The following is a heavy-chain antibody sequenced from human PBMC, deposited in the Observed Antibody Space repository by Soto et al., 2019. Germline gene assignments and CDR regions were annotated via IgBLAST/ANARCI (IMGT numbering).Heavy chain of an antibody. V-gene: IGHV3-15*01. Sequence: EVQLVESGGGLVRPGGSLRLSCAASGFTFSIAWMSWVRQAPGKGLEWVGRIKSKTDGGATDYAAPVKGRCTISRDDSKNTLWLQMNSLKTEDTAVYYCTVYGGNGAFDSWGQGTLVTVSS. D-gene: IGHD4-17*01. CDR3: TVYGGNGAFDS. J-gene: IGHJ4*02. CDR1: GFTFSIAW. CDR2: IKSKTDGGAT.